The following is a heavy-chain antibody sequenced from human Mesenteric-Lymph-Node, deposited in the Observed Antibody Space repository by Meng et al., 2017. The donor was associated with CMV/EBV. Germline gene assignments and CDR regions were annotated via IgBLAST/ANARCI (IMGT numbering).Heavy chain of an antibody. J-gene: IGHJ4*02. CDR2: INHSGST. D-gene: IGHD4-23*01. CDR1: GGSFSGYY. V-gene: IGHV4-34*01. Sequence: QGHVPAWGAGRLKPSEALSPTCAVYGGSFSGYYWSWIRQTSGKGLEWIGEINHSGSTNYNPSLKSRVTISVDTSKNQFSLKLSSVTAADTAVYYCARHQRWLKSEGGFNYWGQGTLVTVSS. CDR3: ARHQRWLKSEGGFNY.